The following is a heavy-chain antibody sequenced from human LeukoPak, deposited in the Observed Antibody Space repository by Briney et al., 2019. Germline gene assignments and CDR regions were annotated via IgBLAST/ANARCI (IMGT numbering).Heavy chain of an antibody. CDR3: ARAPGYCNSTSCLHYFDY. CDR2: ISSSSSTI. CDR1: GFTFSSYS. J-gene: IGHJ4*02. D-gene: IGHD2-2*01. Sequence: GGSLRLSCAASGFTFSSYSMNWVRQAPGKGLEWVSYISSSSSTIYYADSVKGRFTISRDNAKNSLYLQMNSLRAEDTAVYYCARAPGYCNSTSCLHYFDYWGQGTLVTVSS. V-gene: IGHV3-48*01.